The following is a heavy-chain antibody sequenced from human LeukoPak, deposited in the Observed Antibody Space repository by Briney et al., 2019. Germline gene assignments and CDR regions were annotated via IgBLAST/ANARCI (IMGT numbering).Heavy chain of an antibody. Sequence: PGGSLRLSCAASGFTFSVYSMSWVRQAPGKGLEWVSSISSSSTYIYYADSVKGRFAVSGDNAKNSLYLQMNRLRAEDTAVYYCAREVYSSGWSSFDYWGQGTLVTVSS. CDR2: ISSSSTYI. D-gene: IGHD6-19*01. V-gene: IGHV3-21*01. J-gene: IGHJ4*02. CDR1: GFTFSVYS. CDR3: AREVYSSGWSSFDY.